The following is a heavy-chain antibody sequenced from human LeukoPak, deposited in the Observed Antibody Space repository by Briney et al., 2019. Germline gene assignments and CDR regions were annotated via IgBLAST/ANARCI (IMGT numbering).Heavy chain of an antibody. CDR2: ISGSGGST. Sequence: GGSLRLSCAASGFTFSSYAMSWVRQAPGKGLEWVSAISGSGGSTYYAGSVKGRFTISRDNSKNTLYLQMNSLRAEDTAEYYCAKDREIAVAGYRWVAYFDYWGQGTLVTVSS. J-gene: IGHJ4*02. V-gene: IGHV3-23*01. CDR1: GFTFSSYA. CDR3: AKDREIAVAGYRWVAYFDY. D-gene: IGHD6-19*01.